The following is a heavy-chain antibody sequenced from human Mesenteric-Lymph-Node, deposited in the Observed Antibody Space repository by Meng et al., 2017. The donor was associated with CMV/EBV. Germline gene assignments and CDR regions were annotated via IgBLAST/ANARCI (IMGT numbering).Heavy chain of an antibody. D-gene: IGHD2/OR15-2a*01. CDR2: STSTSNTI. Sequence: GGSLRLSCAASGFTLTSYSMNWVRQAPGKGLEWISYSTSTSNTIYYADSVKGRFTISRDNAKNSLYLQMNSLRAEDTAVYFCARDHFSFYYYGMDVWGQGTTVTVSS. CDR3: ARDHFSFYYYGMDV. V-gene: IGHV3-48*04. J-gene: IGHJ6*02. CDR1: GFTLTSYS.